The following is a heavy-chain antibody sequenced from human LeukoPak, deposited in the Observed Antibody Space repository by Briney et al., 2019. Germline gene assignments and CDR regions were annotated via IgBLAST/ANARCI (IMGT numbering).Heavy chain of an antibody. Sequence: GGSLRLSCAASGFTFSSYSMNWVRQAPGKGLEWVSSISSSSSYIYYADSVKGRFTISRDNAKNSLYLQMNSLRADDTAVYYCARAPYYYDSSGYYYVSNYFDYWGQGTLVTVSS. CDR2: ISSSSSYI. D-gene: IGHD3-22*01. CDR1: GFTFSSYS. V-gene: IGHV3-21*04. J-gene: IGHJ4*02. CDR3: ARAPYYYDSSGYYYVSNYFDY.